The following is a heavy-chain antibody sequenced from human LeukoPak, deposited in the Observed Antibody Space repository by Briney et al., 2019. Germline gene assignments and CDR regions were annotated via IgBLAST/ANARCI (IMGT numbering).Heavy chain of an antibody. V-gene: IGHV4-39*01. D-gene: IGHD3-3*01. CDR2: ISYSGNT. Sequence: PSETLSLTCAVSGXSISSPNCYWDWIRQSPEKGLEYIGTISYSGNTWSNPSLSSRVSISADTSKNQFSLKLTSVTAADTAVYYCARATSDYWNFNIWGQGTVVTVSS. J-gene: IGHJ3*02. CDR3: ARATSDYWNFNI. CDR1: GXSISSPNCY.